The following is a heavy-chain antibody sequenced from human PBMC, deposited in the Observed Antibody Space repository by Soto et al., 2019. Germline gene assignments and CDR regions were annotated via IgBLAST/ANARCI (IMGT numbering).Heavy chain of an antibody. CDR2: ISGSGDNT. CDR1: GFTFSNYA. Sequence: EVQVLESGGGLVQPGGSLRLSCAASGFTFSNYAMSWVRQAPGKGLEWVSTISGSGDNTDYVDSVKGRFTISRDNSKNILPLPTTTLRAEERAVDFCGRGKYGRDWFEPVCQGTRVTVSS. CDR3: GRGKYGRDWFEP. D-gene: IGHD3-10*01. V-gene: IGHV3-23*01. J-gene: IGHJ5*02.